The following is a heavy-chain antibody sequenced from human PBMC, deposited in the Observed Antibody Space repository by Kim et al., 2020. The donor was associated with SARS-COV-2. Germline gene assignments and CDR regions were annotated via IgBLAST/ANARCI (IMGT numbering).Heavy chain of an antibody. D-gene: IGHD3-22*01. CDR2: IYHSGST. V-gene: IGHV4-30-2*01. J-gene: IGHJ3*02. CDR3: AREYDYDSSGYEGAFDI. Sequence: SETLSLTCAVSGGSISSGGYSWSWIRQPPGKGLEWIGYIYHSGSTYYNLSLKSRVTISVDRSKNQFSLKLSSVTAADTAVYYCAREYDYDSSGYEGAFDIWGQGTMVTVSS. CDR1: GGSISSGGYS.